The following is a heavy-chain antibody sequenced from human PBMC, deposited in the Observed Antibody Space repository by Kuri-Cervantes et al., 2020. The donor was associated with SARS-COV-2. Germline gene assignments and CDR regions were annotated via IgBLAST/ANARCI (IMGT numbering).Heavy chain of an antibody. J-gene: IGHJ6*03. CDR1: GFTFSSYG. CDR2: IRYDGSNK. D-gene: IGHD1-26*01. Sequence: GESLKISCAASGFTFSSYGMHWVRQAPGKGLEWVAFIRYDGSNKYYADSVKGRFTISRDNSKNTLYLQMNSLRAEDTAVYYSANRGALSGSYYYYYYYYMDVWGKGTTVTVSS. CDR3: ANRGALSGSYYYYYYYYMDV. V-gene: IGHV3-30*02.